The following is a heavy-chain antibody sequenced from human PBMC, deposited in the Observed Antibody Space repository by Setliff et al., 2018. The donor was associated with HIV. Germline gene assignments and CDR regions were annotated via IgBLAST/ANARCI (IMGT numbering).Heavy chain of an antibody. CDR1: GYSISIGYY. Sequence: SETLSLTCAVSGYSISIGYYWGWNRQPPGKGLEWSGNIYHSGSTYYNPSRKSRVTISVDNSKNTLYLQMNSLRVEDTAVYYCAKEVTADYPPGDGMDVWGQGTAVTVSS. V-gene: IGHV4-38-2*02. J-gene: IGHJ6*02. D-gene: IGHD4-17*01. CDR2: IYHSGST. CDR3: AKEVTADYPPGDGMDV.